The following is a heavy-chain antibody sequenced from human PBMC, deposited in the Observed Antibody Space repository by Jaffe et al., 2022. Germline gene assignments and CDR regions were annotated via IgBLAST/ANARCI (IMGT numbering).Heavy chain of an antibody. CDR2: IYPGDSDT. CDR1: GYSFTSYW. J-gene: IGHJ4*02. CDR3: VRHSYYYDSSGYQLPSLFDY. Sequence: EVQLVQSGAEVKKPGESLKISCKGSGYSFTSYWIGWVRQMPGKGLEWMGIIYPGDSDTRYSPSFQGQVTISADKSISTAYLQWSSLKASDTAMYYCVRHSYYYDSSGYQLPSLFDYWGQGTLVTVSS. D-gene: IGHD3-22*01. V-gene: IGHV5-51*03.